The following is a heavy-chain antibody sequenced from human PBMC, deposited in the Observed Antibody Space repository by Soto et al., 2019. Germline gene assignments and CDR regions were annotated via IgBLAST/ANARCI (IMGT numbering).Heavy chain of an antibody. J-gene: IGHJ5*02. CDR2: IYWDDDK. D-gene: IGHD3-10*01. CDR1: GFSLTTSGVG. CDR3: AYRPFFTIGWYGWFDP. Sequence: QITLKESGPTVVKPTQTLTLTCTFSGFSLTTSGVGVGWFRQPPGKALEWLALIYWDDDKRYNPSLRSSLTITKDTSKNQVVLTMTNMDPVDTATYNCAYRPFFTIGWYGWFDPWGQGTLVTVSS. V-gene: IGHV2-5*02.